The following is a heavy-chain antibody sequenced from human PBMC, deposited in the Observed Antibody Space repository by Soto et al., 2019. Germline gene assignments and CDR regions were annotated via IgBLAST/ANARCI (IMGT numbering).Heavy chain of an antibody. J-gene: IGHJ6*02. V-gene: IGHV4-31*03. CDR1: GGSISSGGYY. Sequence: LSLTCTVSGGSISSGGYYWSWIRQHPGKGLEWIGYIYYSGSTYYNPSLKSRVTISVDTSKNQFSLKLSSVTAADTAVYYCARDSAPPYYDFWSGSYYGMDVWGQGTTVTVS. CDR2: IYYSGST. D-gene: IGHD3-3*01. CDR3: ARDSAPPYYDFWSGSYYGMDV.